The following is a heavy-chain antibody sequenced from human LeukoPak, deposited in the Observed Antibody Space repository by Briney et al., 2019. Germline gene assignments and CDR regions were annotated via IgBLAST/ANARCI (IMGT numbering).Heavy chain of an antibody. V-gene: IGHV1-2*02. CDR2: INPNSGGT. Sequence: GASVKVSCKASGYTFSGYYMHWVRQAPGQGLEWMGWINPNSGGTNYAQKFQGRVTMTRHTSITTAYMELSRLRSDDTAVYYCARDRGGADYDYLWGSSPHDAFDIWGQGTMVTVSS. D-gene: IGHD3-16*01. CDR3: ARDRGGADYDYLWGSSPHDAFDI. CDR1: GYTFSGYY. J-gene: IGHJ3*02.